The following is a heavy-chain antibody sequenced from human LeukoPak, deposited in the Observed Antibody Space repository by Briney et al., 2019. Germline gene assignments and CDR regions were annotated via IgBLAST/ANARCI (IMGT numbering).Heavy chain of an antibody. CDR2: IYTSGST. Sequence: PSETLSLTCTVSGGSISSYYWSWIRQPAGKGLEWIGRIYTSGSTNYNPSLKSRVTMSVDTSKNQFSLKLSSVTAADTAVYYCERDSTPFIAVAGKGAAYYFDYWGQGTLVTVSS. D-gene: IGHD6-19*01. J-gene: IGHJ4*02. CDR3: ERDSTPFIAVAGKGAAYYFDY. V-gene: IGHV4-4*07. CDR1: GGSISSYY.